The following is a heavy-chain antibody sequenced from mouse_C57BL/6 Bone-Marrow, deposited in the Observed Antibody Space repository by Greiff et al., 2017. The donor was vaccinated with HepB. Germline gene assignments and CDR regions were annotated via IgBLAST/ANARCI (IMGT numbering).Heavy chain of an antibody. CDR3: ARPGFSDY. Sequence: EVMLVESGGDLVKPGGSLKLSCAASGFTFSSYGMSWVRQTPDKRLEWVATISSGGSYTYYPDSVKGRFTISRDNAKNTLYLQMSSLKSEDTAMYYCARPGFSDYWGQGTTLTVSS. V-gene: IGHV5-6*01. J-gene: IGHJ2*01. CDR2: ISSGGSYT. CDR1: GFTFSSYG.